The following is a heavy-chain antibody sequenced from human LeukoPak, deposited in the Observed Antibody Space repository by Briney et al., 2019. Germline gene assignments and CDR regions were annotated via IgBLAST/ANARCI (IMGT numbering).Heavy chain of an antibody. V-gene: IGHV3-53*01. D-gene: IGHD4-23*01. J-gene: IGHJ4*02. Sequence: GGSLRLSCAASGFTVSSNYMSWVRQAPGKGLEWVSVIYSGGSTYCADSVKGRFTISRDNAKTSLFLQMNSLRIDDTAMYYCTRTVNSASDFWGQGTLVTVSS. CDR2: IYSGGST. CDR3: TRTVNSASDF. CDR1: GFTVSSNY.